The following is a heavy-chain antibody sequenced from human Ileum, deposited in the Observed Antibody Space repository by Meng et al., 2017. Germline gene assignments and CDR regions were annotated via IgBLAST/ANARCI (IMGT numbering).Heavy chain of an antibody. Sequence: QVQVEESGPGLVKPSETLALTCSVSGASISSHYWTWIRQPPGKGLEYIGYIYYRGGASYNPSLRSRVTMSVDTSKNQFSLNLSSVTAADTAVYYCARLLDSSDWGWFDPWGQGTLVTVSS. V-gene: IGHV4-59*08. D-gene: IGHD3-22*01. CDR3: ARLLDSSDWGWFDP. CDR2: IYYRGGA. CDR1: GASISSHY. J-gene: IGHJ5*02.